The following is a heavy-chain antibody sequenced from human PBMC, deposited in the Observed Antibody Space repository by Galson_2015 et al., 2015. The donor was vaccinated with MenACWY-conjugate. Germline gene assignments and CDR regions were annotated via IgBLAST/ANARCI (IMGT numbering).Heavy chain of an antibody. CDR2: IQSKNYGANT. V-gene: IGHV3-49*03. Sequence: SLRLSCATSGFAFGDYLMGWFRQAPGKGLEWVGYIQSKNYGANTQYAASVKDRFTISRDDSRSIAYLQMNSLKTEDTALYYCTRTDHRYCSRTNCPVDHGGQGTLLTVSS. CDR1: GFAFGDYL. CDR3: TRTDHRYCSRTNCPVDH. D-gene: IGHD2-2*01. J-gene: IGHJ4*02.